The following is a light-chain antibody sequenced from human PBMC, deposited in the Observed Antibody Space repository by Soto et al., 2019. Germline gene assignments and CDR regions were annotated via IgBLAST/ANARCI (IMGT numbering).Light chain of an antibody. CDR3: SSYTSSSTPVV. Sequence: QSVLTQPASVSGSPGQSITISCTGTSSDVGGYNYVSWYQQHPDKAPKLMIYEVSNRPSGVSNRFSGSKSGNTASLTISGLQAEDEADYYCSSYTSSSTPVVFGTGTKV. CDR2: EVS. J-gene: IGLJ1*01. V-gene: IGLV2-14*01. CDR1: SSDVGGYNY.